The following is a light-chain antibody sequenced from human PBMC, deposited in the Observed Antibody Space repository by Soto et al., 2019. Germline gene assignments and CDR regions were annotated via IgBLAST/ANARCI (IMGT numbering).Light chain of an antibody. V-gene: IGKV3-20*01. CDR3: QQYGSSPLT. Sequence: EIVLTQSPATLSLSPGERATLSCRASQSVSNNYLAWYQQKPGQAPRPLIYGASNRATGIPDRFSGSGSGTDFTLTISRLEPEDFAVYYCQQYGSSPLTFGGGTKVDIK. CDR2: GAS. CDR1: QSVSNNY. J-gene: IGKJ4*01.